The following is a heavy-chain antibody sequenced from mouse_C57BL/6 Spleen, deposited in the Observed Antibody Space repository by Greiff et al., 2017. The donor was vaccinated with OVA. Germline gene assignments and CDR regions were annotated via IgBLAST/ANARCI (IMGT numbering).Heavy chain of an antibody. J-gene: IGHJ2*01. Sequence: VQLQSGAALVRPGASVKLSCTASGFNIKDDYMHWVKQRPEQGLEWIGWIDPENGDTEYASQFQGKATITAGPSSNTAYLQRSSRTSEATVVYYCTTWATVGFDYWGQGTPLTVSA. V-gene: IGHV14-4*01. D-gene: IGHD1-1*01. CDR1: GFNIKDDY. CDR3: TTWATVGFDY. CDR2: IDPENGDT.